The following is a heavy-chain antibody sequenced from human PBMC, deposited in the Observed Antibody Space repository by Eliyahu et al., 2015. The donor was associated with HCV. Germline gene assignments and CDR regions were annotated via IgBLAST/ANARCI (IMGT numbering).Heavy chain of an antibody. CDR1: GYIFTSYA. Sequence: QVQLVQSGAEVKKPGASVKVSCKASGYIFTSYALHWVRQAPGQRLEWMGWINTGNGDTKYSQKFQGRVTITWDTSASTAYMELSSLRSEDTAVYYCARARIQLWFKEDAFDIWGQGTMVAVSS. CDR2: INTGNGDT. V-gene: IGHV1-3*04. D-gene: IGHD5-18*01. CDR3: ARARIQLWFKEDAFDI. J-gene: IGHJ3*02.